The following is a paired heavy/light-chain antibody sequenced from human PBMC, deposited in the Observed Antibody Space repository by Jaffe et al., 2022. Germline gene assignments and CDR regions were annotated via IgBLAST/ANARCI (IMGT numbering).Heavy chain of an antibody. J-gene: IGHJ4*02. CDR2: IGSSGGRT. CDR3: AKDHEGGGVTTSGVHFDY. D-gene: IGHD4-17*01. CDR1: GFTFSSYA. Sequence: EVQLLESGGDLLQPGGSLRLSCAASGFTFSSYAMSWVRQAPGKGLEWVSTIGSSGGRTFYADSVKGRFTISRDNSKNTLFLQMNSLRADDTAVYYCAKDHEGGGVTTSGVHFDYWGQGTLVTVSS. V-gene: IGHV3-23*01.
Light chain of an antibody. V-gene: IGLV3-25*03. Sequence: SYELTQPPSVSVSPGQTARITCSGDALPKQYAYWYQKKPGQAPVLVIYKDSERPSGIPERFSGSSSGTTVTLTISTVQAEDEADYYCQSADSSGVVFGGGTKLTVL. CDR3: QSADSSGVV. CDR2: KDS. J-gene: IGLJ2*01. CDR1: ALPKQY.